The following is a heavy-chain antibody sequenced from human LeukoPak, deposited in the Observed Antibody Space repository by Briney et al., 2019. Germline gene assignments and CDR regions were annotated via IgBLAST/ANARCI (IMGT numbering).Heavy chain of an antibody. CDR1: GYTFTCYY. CDR2: INPNSGGT. CDR3: ARANVLLWFGELIRYYYMDV. J-gene: IGHJ6*03. V-gene: IGHV1-2*02. D-gene: IGHD3-10*01. Sequence: GASVKVSCKASGYTFTCYYMHWVRQAPGQGLEWMGWINPNSGGTNYAQKFQGRVTMTRDTSISTAYMELSRLRSDDTAVYYCARANVLLWFGELIRYYYMDVWGKGTTVTVSS.